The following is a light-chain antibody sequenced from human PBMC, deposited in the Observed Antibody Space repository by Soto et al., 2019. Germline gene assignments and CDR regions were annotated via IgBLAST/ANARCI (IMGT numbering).Light chain of an antibody. Sequence: QTALTQPPSASGSPGQSVAISCTGTRSDVGGYNYVSWYQQHPGKAPKLMIYEVNKRPSGVPDRCSGSKSGNTASLTVSGLQAEDEADYYCSSYAGSSNVFGTGTKLTVL. CDR1: RSDVGGYNY. J-gene: IGLJ1*01. V-gene: IGLV2-8*01. CDR2: EVN. CDR3: SSYAGSSNV.